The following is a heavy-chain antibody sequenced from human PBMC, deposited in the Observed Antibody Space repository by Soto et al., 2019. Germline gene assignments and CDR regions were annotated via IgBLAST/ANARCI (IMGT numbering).Heavy chain of an antibody. CDR1: GFSLSNARMG. CDR2: IFSNDEK. D-gene: IGHD2-2*01. V-gene: IGHV2-26*01. Sequence: QVTLKESGPVLVNPTETLTLTCTVSGFSLSNARMGVSWIRQPPGKALEWLAHIFSNDEKSYSTSLKSRLTISKDTSKSQVVLTMTNMDPVDTATYYCARIIVVVPAAIRWFDPWGQGTLVTVSS. J-gene: IGHJ5*02. CDR3: ARIIVVVPAAIRWFDP.